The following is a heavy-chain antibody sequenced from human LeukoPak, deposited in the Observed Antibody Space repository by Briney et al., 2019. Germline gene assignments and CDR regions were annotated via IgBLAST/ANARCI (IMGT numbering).Heavy chain of an antibody. V-gene: IGHV3-20*04. Sequence: GGSLTLSCGVCGFMFDDYGMSWVRHAPGKGLEWVSGINWNGGRTGYADSVKGRFTISRDNAKNSLYLQMNSLRAEDTALYYCARDYDYGDYPGYWGQGTLVTVSS. CDR3: ARDYDYGDYPGY. CDR1: GFMFDDYG. J-gene: IGHJ4*02. D-gene: IGHD4-17*01. CDR2: INWNGGRT.